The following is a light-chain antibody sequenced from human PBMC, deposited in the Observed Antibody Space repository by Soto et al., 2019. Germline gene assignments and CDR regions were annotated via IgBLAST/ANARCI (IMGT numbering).Light chain of an antibody. CDR2: AAA. CDR3: QQAYGAPPT. V-gene: IGKV1-39*01. CDR1: QSITTY. J-gene: IGKJ1*01. Sequence: DIQMTQSPSSLSASVGDRVTITGLASQSITTYLNWYQQTSGEAPKLLIYAAARLQTGVPSRFSGSGSGTDFTLTISSLQPEDFATYYCQQAYGAPPTFGQGTKVDI.